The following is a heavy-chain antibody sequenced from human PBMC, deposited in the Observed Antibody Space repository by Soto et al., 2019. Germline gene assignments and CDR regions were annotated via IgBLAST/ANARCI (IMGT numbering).Heavy chain of an antibody. CDR1: GFTFSSYG. Sequence: QVQLVESGGGVVQPGRSLRLSCAPSGFTFSSYGMHWARQAPGKGLEWVAVIWDDGSNKVYADSVKGRFTISRDNSKNTLYLQMNSLRAEDTAVYYCARDLSGDYGALDTWGQGTMVTVSS. CDR2: IWDDGSNK. D-gene: IGHD4-17*01. CDR3: ARDLSGDYGALDT. J-gene: IGHJ3*02. V-gene: IGHV3-33*01.